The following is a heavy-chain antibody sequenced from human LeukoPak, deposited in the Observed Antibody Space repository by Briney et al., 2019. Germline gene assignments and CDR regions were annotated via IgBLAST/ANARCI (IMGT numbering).Heavy chain of an antibody. CDR1: GFTFSSYA. Sequence: GGSLRLSCAASGFTFSSYAMHWVRQAPGKGLEYVSAVSSNGVSTYYANSVKGRFTISRDNSKNTLYLQMGSLRAEDMAVYYCARAYYDFWSGYPGSLYYYYGMDVWGQGTTVTVSS. J-gene: IGHJ6*02. V-gene: IGHV3-64*01. D-gene: IGHD3-3*01. CDR2: VSSNGVST. CDR3: ARAYYDFWSGYPGSLYYYYGMDV.